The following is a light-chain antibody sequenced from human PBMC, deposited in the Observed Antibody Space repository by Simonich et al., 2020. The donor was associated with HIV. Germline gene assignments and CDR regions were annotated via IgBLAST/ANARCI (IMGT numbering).Light chain of an antibody. CDR3: CSYASSSTWV. J-gene: IGLJ3*02. V-gene: IGLV2-11*01. CDR1: SSDVGGYNY. CDR2: EVS. Sequence: QSALTQPRSVSGSPGQSVTISCTGSSSDVGGYNYVSWYQHHPGKAPKLIIYEVSQRPSGVPDRFSGSKSGNTASLTISGLQAEDEADYYCCSYASSSTWVFGGGTKLTVL.